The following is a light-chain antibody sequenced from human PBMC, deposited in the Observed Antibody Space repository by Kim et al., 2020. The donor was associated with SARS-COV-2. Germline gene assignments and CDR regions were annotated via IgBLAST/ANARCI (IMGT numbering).Light chain of an antibody. J-gene: IGLJ3*02. CDR2: WDN. CDR3: SAWDKVLSAWV. Sequence: ERATLPATGYRNNVGRQEATWLQEHQGHPPKLLAYWDNKRPSGISARCSASRAGNTASLTIVGLQPEDEADYYCSAWDKVLSAWVFGGGTQLTVL. V-gene: IGLV10-54*04. CDR1: RNNVGRQE.